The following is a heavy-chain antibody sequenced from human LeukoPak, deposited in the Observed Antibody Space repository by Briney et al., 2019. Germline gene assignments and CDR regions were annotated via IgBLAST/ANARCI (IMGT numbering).Heavy chain of an antibody. CDR3: AREGVATIIEYWFDP. CDR1: GYTFTGYY. Sequence: ASVKVSCKASGYTFTGYYMHWVRQAPGQGLEWMGLINPNSGGTNYAQKFQGRVTMTRDTSISTAYMELSRLRSDDTAVYYCAREGVATIIEYWFDPWGQGTLVTVSS. J-gene: IGHJ5*02. CDR2: INPNSGGT. D-gene: IGHD5-12*01. V-gene: IGHV1-2*02.